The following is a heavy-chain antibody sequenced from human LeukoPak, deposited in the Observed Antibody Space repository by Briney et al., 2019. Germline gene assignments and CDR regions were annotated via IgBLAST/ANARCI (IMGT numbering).Heavy chain of an antibody. CDR1: GGSISSGGYS. V-gene: IGHV4-39*07. CDR2: IYHSGST. J-gene: IGHJ4*02. CDR3: ARDTLSSTPDY. Sequence: SETLSLTCAVSGGSISSGGYSWSWIRQPPGKGLEWIGSIYHSGSTYYNPSLKSRVTISVDTSKNQFSLKLSSVTAADTAVYYCARDTLSSTPDYWGQGTLVTVSS. D-gene: IGHD5/OR15-5a*01.